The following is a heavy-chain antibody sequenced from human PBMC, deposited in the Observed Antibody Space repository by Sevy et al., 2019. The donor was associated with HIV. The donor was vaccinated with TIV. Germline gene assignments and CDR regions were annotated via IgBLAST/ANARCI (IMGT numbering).Heavy chain of an antibody. CDR1: GFTFSDYG. V-gene: IGHV3-30*03. Sequence: GGSLRLSCAASGFTFSDYGVHWVRQTPHKGLEWVAVMSIDGNDKHYADSARGRFTISRDKYKNTLFLELNSLRHEDTAVYFCARVSTVGAMMDALDTWGQGTMVTVSS. CDR2: MSIDGNDK. J-gene: IGHJ3*02. CDR3: ARVSTVGAMMDALDT. D-gene: IGHD3-16*01.